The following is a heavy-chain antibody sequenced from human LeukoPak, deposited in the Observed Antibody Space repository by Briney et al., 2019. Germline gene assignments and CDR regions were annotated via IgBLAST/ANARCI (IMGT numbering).Heavy chain of an antibody. D-gene: IGHD6-19*01. CDR3: ARERYSSGWSPNNAFDI. V-gene: IGHV3-74*01. J-gene: IGHJ3*02. CDR2: INSDGSST. CDR1: GFTFSSYW. Sequence: PGGSLRLSCAASGFTFSSYWMHWVRQAPGKGLVWVSRINSDGSSTSYADSVKGRFTISRDNAKNTLYLQMNSLRAEDTAVYYCARERYSSGWSPNNAFDIWGQGTMVTVSS.